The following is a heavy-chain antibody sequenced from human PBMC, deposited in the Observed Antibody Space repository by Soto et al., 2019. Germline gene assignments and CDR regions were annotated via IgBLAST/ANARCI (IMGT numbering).Heavy chain of an antibody. CDR2: IYYSGNT. V-gene: IGHV4-61*01. Sequence: QVQLQESGPGLVKPSETLSLTCTVSGGSVSSDNYYWSWIRQPPGKGLEWIGYIYYSGNTNYNPSRKSRVTISVDTSKNQFSLKLSSVTAADTAVYYCARGHSSTWYPLPVDYWGQGTLVTVSS. CDR1: GGSVSSDNYY. CDR3: ARGHSSTWYPLPVDY. D-gene: IGHD6-13*01. J-gene: IGHJ4*02.